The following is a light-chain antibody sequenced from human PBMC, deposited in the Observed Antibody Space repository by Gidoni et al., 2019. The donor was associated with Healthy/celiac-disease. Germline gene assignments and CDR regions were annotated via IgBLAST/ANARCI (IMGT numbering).Light chain of an antibody. CDR1: QSLLHSNGYNY. Sequence: DIVMTQSPLYLPVTPGEPASISCRSSQSLLHSNGYNYLDWYLQKPGQSPQLLIYLGSNRASGVPDRFSGSGSSTDFTLKISRVEAEDVGVYYCMQALQTPLTFGGGTKVEIK. CDR2: LGS. V-gene: IGKV2-28*01. J-gene: IGKJ4*01. CDR3: MQALQTPLT.